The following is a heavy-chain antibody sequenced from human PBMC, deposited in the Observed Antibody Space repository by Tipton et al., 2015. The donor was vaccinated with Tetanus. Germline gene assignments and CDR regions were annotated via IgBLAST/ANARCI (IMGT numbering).Heavy chain of an antibody. CDR2: IHYSGDT. CDR1: GGSISGYY. V-gene: IGHV4-59*01. CDR3: ARDIEEVGATKYFDY. J-gene: IGHJ4*02. D-gene: IGHD1-26*01. Sequence: TLSLTCTVSGGSISGYYWSWIRQPSGKGLEWIGYIHYSGDTNYNYNPSLQSRLTISVDTSKNQFSLNLGSVTAADTAVYYCARDIEEVGATKYFDYWGQGTLVTVSS.